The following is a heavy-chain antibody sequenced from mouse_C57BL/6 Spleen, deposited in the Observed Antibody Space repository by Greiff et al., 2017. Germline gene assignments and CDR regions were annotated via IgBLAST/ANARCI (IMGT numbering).Heavy chain of an antibody. J-gene: IGHJ3*01. D-gene: IGHD1-1*01. Sequence: VQLQQSGAELVKPGASVKISCKASGYAFSRYWMNWVKQRPGKGLEWIGQIYPGDGDTNYNGKFKGKATLTADKSSSTAYMQISRLTSEDSAVYFCARLGYGSREGFAYWGQGTLGTVAA. V-gene: IGHV1-80*01. CDR2: IYPGDGDT. CDR1: GYAFSRYW. CDR3: ARLGYGSREGFAY.